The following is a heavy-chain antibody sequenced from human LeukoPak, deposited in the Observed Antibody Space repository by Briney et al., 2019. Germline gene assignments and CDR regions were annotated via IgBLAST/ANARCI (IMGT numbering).Heavy chain of an antibody. CDR2: INHSGST. J-gene: IGHJ4*02. Sequence: PSETLSLTCAVYGGSFSGYYWSWIRQPPGKGLEWIGEINHSGSTNYNPSLKSRVTISVDTSKNQFSLKLGSVTAADTAVYYCAGLFVGDCYSCFDYWGQGTLVTVSS. D-gene: IGHD2-21*02. V-gene: IGHV4-34*01. CDR1: GGSFSGYY. CDR3: AGLFVGDCYSCFDY.